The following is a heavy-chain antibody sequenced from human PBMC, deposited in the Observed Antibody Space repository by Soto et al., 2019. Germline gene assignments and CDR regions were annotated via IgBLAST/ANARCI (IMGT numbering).Heavy chain of an antibody. J-gene: IGHJ4*02. CDR1: GYNFTTYW. CDR3: ARLIRENYYDSSGYYGNDFDY. V-gene: IGHV5-51*01. Sequence: PGESLKISCKGSGYNFTTYWIGWVRQMPGKGLERMGIIYPGDSENRYSPSFQGQVTISANKSISTAYLQWSSLKASDTAMYYCARLIRENYYDSSGYYGNDFDYWGQGTLVTVSS. CDR2: IYPGDSEN. D-gene: IGHD3-22*01.